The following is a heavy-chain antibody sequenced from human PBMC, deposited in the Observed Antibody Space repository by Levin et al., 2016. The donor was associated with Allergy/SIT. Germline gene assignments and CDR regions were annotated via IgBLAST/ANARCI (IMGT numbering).Heavy chain of an antibody. Sequence: WIRQPPGKGLEWVSYISSSGSTIYYADSVKGRFTISRDNAKNSLYLQMNSLRAEDTAVYYCARETTVADYWGQGTLVTVSS. CDR2: ISSSGSTI. V-gene: IGHV3-11*01. J-gene: IGHJ4*02. CDR3: ARETTVADY. D-gene: IGHD4-23*01.